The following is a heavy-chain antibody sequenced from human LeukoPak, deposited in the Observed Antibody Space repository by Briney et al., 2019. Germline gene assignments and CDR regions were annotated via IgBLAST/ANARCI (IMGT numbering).Heavy chain of an antibody. D-gene: IGHD3-10*01. J-gene: IGHJ4*02. CDR3: AKDRISMVRSSDIDN. CDR2: ISYDGSNK. Sequence: GRSLRLSCAASGFTFSSYAMHWVRQAPGKGLEWVAVISYDGSNKYYADSVKGRFTISRDNSKNTLYLQMNSLRPEDTAVYYCAKDRISMVRSSDIDNWGQGTLVTVSS. V-gene: IGHV3-30-3*01. CDR1: GFTFSSYA.